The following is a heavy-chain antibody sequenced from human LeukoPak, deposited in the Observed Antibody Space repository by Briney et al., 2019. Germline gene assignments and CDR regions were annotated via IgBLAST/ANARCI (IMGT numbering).Heavy chain of an antibody. CDR1: GFTFSSYA. J-gene: IGHJ4*02. CDR2: IKQDGSEK. Sequence: PGGSLRLSCAASGFTFSSYAMSWVRQAPGKGLEWVANIKQDGSEKYYVDSVKGRFTISRDNAKNSLYLQMNSLRAEDTAVYYCARGIPIVVVPAAMVPDYWGQGTLVTVSS. V-gene: IGHV3-7*01. CDR3: ARGIPIVVVPAAMVPDY. D-gene: IGHD2-2*01.